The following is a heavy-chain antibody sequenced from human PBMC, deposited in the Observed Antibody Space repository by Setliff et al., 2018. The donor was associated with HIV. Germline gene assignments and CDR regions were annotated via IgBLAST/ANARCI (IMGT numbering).Heavy chain of an antibody. CDR3: AREFRSGWHFDS. CDR2: IYYSGST. J-gene: IGHJ4*02. CDR1: GGSISSGDYY. Sequence: NPSETLSLTCTVSGGSISSGDYYWSWIRQPPGKGLEWIGYIYYSGSTYYNPSLKSRLTISVDTSKNQFSLKMSSVTAADTAVYYCAREFRSGWHFDSWGQGTLVTVSS. D-gene: IGHD6-19*01. V-gene: IGHV4-30-4*08.